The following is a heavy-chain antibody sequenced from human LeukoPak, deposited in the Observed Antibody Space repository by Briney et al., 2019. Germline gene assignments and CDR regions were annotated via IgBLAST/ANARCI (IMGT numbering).Heavy chain of an antibody. CDR2: ISSDRSIT. CDR1: GFTLSSYW. J-gene: IGHJ5*02. CDR3: ARGAYYYDSNGFPRFDP. V-gene: IGHV3-74*01. D-gene: IGHD3-22*01. Sequence: PGGSLRLSCAASGFTLSSYWMHWVRQAPGKGLVWVSRISSDRSITSYADSVKGRFTISRDNAKNTLYLQMNSLRAEGTAVYYCARGAYYYDSNGFPRFDPWGQGTLVTVSS.